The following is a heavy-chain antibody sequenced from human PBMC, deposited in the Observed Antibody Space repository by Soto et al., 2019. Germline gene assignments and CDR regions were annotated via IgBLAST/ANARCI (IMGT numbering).Heavy chain of an antibody. CDR2: IIPILGIA. CDR1: GGTFSSYT. Sequence: QVQLVQSGAEVKKPGSSVKVSCKASGGTFSSYTISWVRQAPGQGLEWMGRIIPILGIANYAQKFQGRVTITADKSTSTAYMELSSLRSEDTAVYYCARDPEDIVVVPAPMGGAFDIWGQGTMVTVSS. V-gene: IGHV1-69*08. CDR3: ARDPEDIVVVPAPMGGAFDI. D-gene: IGHD2-2*01. J-gene: IGHJ3*02.